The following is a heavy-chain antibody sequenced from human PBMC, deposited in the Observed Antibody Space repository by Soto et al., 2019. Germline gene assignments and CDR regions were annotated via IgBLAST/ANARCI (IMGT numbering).Heavy chain of an antibody. CDR2: TYYKSQWYN. V-gene: IGHV6-1*01. Sequence: PSQTLSLTCSISGDSVSINSAAWNWIRQSPSRGLEWVGRTYYKSQWYNDYAVSAKSRITISPDTSKNQFSLQLNSVTPEDTAVYYCARSGRFGIAGGSTAYYYYYGIDVWGQGTTVTVSS. CDR3: ARSGRFGIAGGSTAYYYYYGIDV. D-gene: IGHD6-13*01. J-gene: IGHJ6*02. CDR1: GDSVSINSAA.